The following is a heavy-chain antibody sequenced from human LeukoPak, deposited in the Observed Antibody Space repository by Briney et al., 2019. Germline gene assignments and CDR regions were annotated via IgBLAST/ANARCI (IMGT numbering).Heavy chain of an antibody. CDR3: ARGYYDSGTYSGYFQH. Sequence: PSETLSLTCTVSGGSINDYYWNWIRQPPGKGLEWIGYIYYSGSTNYNPSLKCRVTISVDTSKTRFSLRLSSVTAADTAVYYCARGYYDSGTYSGYFQHWGQGTLVTVSS. CDR1: GGSINDYY. J-gene: IGHJ1*01. D-gene: IGHD3-10*01. CDR2: IYYSGST. V-gene: IGHV4-59*01.